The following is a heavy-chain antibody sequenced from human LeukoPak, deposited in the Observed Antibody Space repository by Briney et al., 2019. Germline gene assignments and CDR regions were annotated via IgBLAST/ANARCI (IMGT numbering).Heavy chain of an antibody. V-gene: IGHV4-59*08. D-gene: IGHD3/OR15-3a*01. J-gene: IGHJ4*02. CDR1: GGSISSYY. Sequence: SETLSLTCTVSGGSISSYYWSWIRQPPGKGLEWIGYIYYSGSTNYNPSLKSRVTISVDTSKNQFSLKLSSVTAADTAVYYGARLRDYSFDYWGQGTLVTVSS. CDR2: IYYSGST. CDR3: ARLRDYSFDY.